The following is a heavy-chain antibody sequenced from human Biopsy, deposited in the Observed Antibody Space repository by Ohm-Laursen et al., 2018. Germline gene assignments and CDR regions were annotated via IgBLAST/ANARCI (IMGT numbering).Heavy chain of an antibody. D-gene: IGHD4-23*01. V-gene: IGHV4-59*11. CDR3: ARGSNEYGGLYFPH. CDR1: GGSFTGHY. Sequence: PGTLSLTCTVSGGSFTGHYRTWIRQPPGKGLEWIGHISHTGYTSYKSSLKSRVTISLDTSRKHFSLRLTSLAAADTAVYYCARGSNEYGGLYFPHWGQGTLVTVSS. J-gene: IGHJ1*01. CDR2: ISHTGYT.